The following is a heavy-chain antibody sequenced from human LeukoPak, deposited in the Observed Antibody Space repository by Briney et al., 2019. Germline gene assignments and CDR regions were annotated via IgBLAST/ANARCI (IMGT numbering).Heavy chain of an antibody. J-gene: IGHJ4*02. CDR2: INPNSGGT. V-gene: IGHV1-2*02. CDR1: GYTFNIYG. CDR3: ARGGLRFLEWSDFDY. Sequence: GASVKVSCKASGYTFNIYGIIWVRQAPGQGLEWMGWINPNSGGTNYAQKFQGRVTMTRDTSISTAYMELSRLRSDDTAVYYCARGGLRFLEWSDFDYWGQGTLVTVSS. D-gene: IGHD3-3*01.